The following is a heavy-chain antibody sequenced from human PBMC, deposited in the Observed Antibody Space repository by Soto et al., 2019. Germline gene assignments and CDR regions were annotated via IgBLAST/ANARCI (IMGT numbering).Heavy chain of an antibody. CDR1: GHTFTTYG. Sequence: VASVKVSCKPSGHTFTTYGFHWVRQAPGQGLEWMGWITAYNGNTNYAQKFQDRVTMTTDTSTSTAYMELRGLRSDDSGVYYCASCLFDIFTGYCKIDFWGQGTQVTVSS. V-gene: IGHV1-18*01. J-gene: IGHJ4*02. CDR3: ASCLFDIFTGYCKIDF. D-gene: IGHD3-9*01. CDR2: ITAYNGNT.